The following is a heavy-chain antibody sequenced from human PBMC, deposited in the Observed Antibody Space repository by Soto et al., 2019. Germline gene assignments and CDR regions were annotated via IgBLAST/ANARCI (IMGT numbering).Heavy chain of an antibody. D-gene: IGHD3-22*01. J-gene: IGHJ6*02. CDR1: GGSISSSSYY. CDR2: IYYSGST. V-gene: IGHV4-39*07. Sequence: PSETLSLTCTVSGGSISSSSYYWGWIRQPPGKGLEWIGCIYYSGSTNYNPSLKSRVTTSVDTSKNQFSLKLSSVTAADTAVYYCARETGYDSSGYYYYYGMDVWGQGTTVTVSS. CDR3: ARETGYDSSGYYYYYGMDV.